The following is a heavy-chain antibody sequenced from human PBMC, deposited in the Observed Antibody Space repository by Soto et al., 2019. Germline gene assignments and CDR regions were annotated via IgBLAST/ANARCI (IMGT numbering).Heavy chain of an antibody. Sequence: ASVKVSCKASGYTFTSYDINWVRHSTGQGLEWMGWMNPNSGNTGYAQKFQGRVTMTRNTSISTAYMELSSLRSEDTAVYYCAILYGSGSFYYGMDVWGQGTTVTVSS. D-gene: IGHD3-10*01. CDR1: GYTFTSYD. J-gene: IGHJ6*02. V-gene: IGHV1-8*01. CDR3: AILYGSGSFYYGMDV. CDR2: MNPNSGNT.